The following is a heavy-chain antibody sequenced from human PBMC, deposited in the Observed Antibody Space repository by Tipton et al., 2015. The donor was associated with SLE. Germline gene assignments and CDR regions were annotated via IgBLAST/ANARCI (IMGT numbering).Heavy chain of an antibody. V-gene: IGHV3-21*01. CDR2: ITVSSTYI. CDR3: VKSGGFNPHYYYYYMDV. J-gene: IGHJ6*03. CDR1: GFTFSDYS. Sequence: SLRLSCAASGFTFSDYSMNWVRQAPGKGLEWVSSITVSSTYIYYADSVKGRFTISRHNARNSLYLQMNSLTAADTAVYYCVKSGGFNPHYYYYYMDVWGNGTTVTVSS.